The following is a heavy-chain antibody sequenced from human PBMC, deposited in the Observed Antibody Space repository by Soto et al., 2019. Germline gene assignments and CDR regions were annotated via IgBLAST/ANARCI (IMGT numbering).Heavy chain of an antibody. CDR3: AKEIWHYYVSSGYYIDS. V-gene: IGHV3-30*18. CDR2: ISNDGSNI. Sequence: QVQLVESGGGVVQPGRSLRLSCAASGFTFSSYGMHWVRQAPGKGLEWAAVISNDGSNIYYADPVKGRFTISRDNSENALYLEMNGLRAVDTVGYYCAKEIWHYYVSSGYYIDSGGRGSLFTVSS. CDR1: GFTFSSYG. J-gene: IGHJ4*02. D-gene: IGHD3-22*01.